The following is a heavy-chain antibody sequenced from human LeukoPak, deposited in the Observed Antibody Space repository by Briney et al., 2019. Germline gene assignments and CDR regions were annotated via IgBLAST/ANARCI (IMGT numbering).Heavy chain of an antibody. CDR3: ARGGLYSSSWYHY. D-gene: IGHD6-13*01. V-gene: IGHV4-4*02. CDR2: IYHSGST. CDR1: GGSISSSNW. Sequence: SETLSLTCAVSGGSISSSNWWSWVRQPPGKGLEWIGEIYHSGSTNYNPSLKSRVTISVDTSKNQFSLKLSSVTAADTAVYYCARGGLYSSSWYHYWGQGTLVTVSS. J-gene: IGHJ4*02.